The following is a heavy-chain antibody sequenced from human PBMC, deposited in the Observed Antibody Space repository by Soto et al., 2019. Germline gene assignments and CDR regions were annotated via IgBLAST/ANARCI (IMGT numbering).Heavy chain of an antibody. J-gene: IGHJ3*02. V-gene: IGHV1-69*08. CDR1: GGTFSSYT. Sequence: QVQLVQSGAEVKKPGSSVKVSCKASGGTFSSYTISWVRQAPGQGLEWMGRIIPILGIANYAQKFQGRVTITADKTTTTADMELSSLRSEDTAVYYCARDARGDAFDIWGQGTMVTVSS. CDR3: ARDARGDAFDI. CDR2: IIPILGIA.